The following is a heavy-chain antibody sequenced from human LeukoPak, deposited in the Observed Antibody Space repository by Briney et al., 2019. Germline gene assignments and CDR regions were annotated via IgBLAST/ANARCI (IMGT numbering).Heavy chain of an antibody. D-gene: IGHD5-12*01. V-gene: IGHV3-66*01. Sequence: GGSLRLSCAASGFTASSNYMSWVRQAPGRGLEWVSVIYSGGGTYYADSVKGRFTISRDNSKNTLYLQMNSLRAEDTAVYYCAREGVATVTARFDYWGQGTLVTVSS. CDR3: AREGVATVTARFDY. CDR1: GFTASSNY. J-gene: IGHJ4*02. CDR2: IYSGGGT.